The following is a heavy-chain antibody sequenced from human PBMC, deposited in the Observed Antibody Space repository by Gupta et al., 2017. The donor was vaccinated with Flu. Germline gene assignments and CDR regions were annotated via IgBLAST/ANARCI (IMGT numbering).Heavy chain of an antibody. CDR3: ARARWVGETTTGGYGTDV. CDR2: SYSSGTT. V-gene: IGHV4-59*01. D-gene: IGHD1-26*01. Sequence: QVQLRESGPGLVKPSETLTLTCTVSGGSISGYSWSWIRQPPGKGLEWVGYSYSSGTTNYNPSLKSRLTISVDTSKKQFSLKLNSLTAADTAVYYCARARWVGETTTGGYGTDVWGRGTPVTVSS. CDR1: GGSISGYS. J-gene: IGHJ6*02.